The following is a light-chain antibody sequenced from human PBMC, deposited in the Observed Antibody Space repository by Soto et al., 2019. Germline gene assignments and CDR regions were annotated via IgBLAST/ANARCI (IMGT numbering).Light chain of an antibody. V-gene: IGLV1-40*01. CDR2: GNS. J-gene: IGLJ1*01. CDR3: QSYDSSLSGSRV. CDR1: SSNIGAGYD. Sequence: QSVLTQPPSVSGAPGQRVTISCTGSSSNIGAGYDVHWYQQVPGTAPKLLIYGNSNRPSGVPDRFSGSKSGTSASLAITGLQADDEADYYCQSYDSSLSGSRVFGTGTKVTVL.